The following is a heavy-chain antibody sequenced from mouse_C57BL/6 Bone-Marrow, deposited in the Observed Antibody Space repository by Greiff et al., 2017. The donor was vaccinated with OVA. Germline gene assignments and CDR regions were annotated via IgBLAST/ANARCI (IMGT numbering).Heavy chain of an antibody. D-gene: IGHD2-1*01. CDR2: INPYNGDT. CDR3: ARHGNYPRGFDY. CDR1: GYSFTGYF. V-gene: IGHV1-20*01. J-gene: IGHJ2*01. Sequence: EVQLQQSGPELVKPGDSVKISCKASGYSFTGYFMNWVMQSHGKSLEWIGRINPYNGDTFYNQKFKGKATLTVDKSSSTAHMELRSLTSEDSAVYYCARHGNYPRGFDYWGQGTTLTVSS.